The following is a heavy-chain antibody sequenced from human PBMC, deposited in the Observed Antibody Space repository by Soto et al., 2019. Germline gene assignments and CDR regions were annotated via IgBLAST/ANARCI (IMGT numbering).Heavy chain of an antibody. J-gene: IGHJ6*02. CDR1: GYNFNNYW. D-gene: IGHD3-10*01. CDR3: ARLFFSIYGMDV. CDR2: IDPSDSYT. V-gene: IGHV5-10-1*01. Sequence: GESLKISCKGSGYNFNNYWINWVRQMPGKGLEWMGRIDPSDSYTNYSPSFQGHVTISADKSISTAYLQWSSLKASVTAMYYCARLFFSIYGMDVWGQGTTVTVSS.